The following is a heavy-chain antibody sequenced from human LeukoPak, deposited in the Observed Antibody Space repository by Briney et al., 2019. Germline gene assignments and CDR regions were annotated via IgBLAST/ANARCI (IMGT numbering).Heavy chain of an antibody. J-gene: IGHJ3*02. CDR3: ARHNYDDYVFDI. CDR2: INYSGRA. D-gene: IGHD4-17*01. V-gene: IGHV4-59*08. Sequence: PSETLSLTCTVSGGSLSSYYFSWIRQSPGKGLEWIAYINYSGRASYNPSLKSRVTMSVDTSKQFSLSLSSVTAADTAVYYCARHNYDDYVFDIWGQGTKVTVSS. CDR1: GGSLSSYY.